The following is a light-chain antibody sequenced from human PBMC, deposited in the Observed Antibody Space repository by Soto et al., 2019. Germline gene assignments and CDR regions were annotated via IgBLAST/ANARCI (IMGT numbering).Light chain of an antibody. Sequence: DIQMTQSPSTLSASVLDIVTITFLASESISSWLAWYQQKPGKAPKLLIHDASSLEGGVPSSFSGSGSGTEFTLTISSLQPDDFASYYCQQYKSYSQWTLGQGTKVDIK. CDR3: QQYKSYSQWT. V-gene: IGKV1-5*01. CDR1: ESISSW. CDR2: DAS. J-gene: IGKJ1*01.